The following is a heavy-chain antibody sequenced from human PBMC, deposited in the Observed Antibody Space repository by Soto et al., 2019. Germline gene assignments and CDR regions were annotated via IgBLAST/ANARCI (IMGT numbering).Heavy chain of an antibody. V-gene: IGHV4-61*01. J-gene: IGHJ6*02. CDR1: GGSVSSGSYY. D-gene: IGHD6-13*01. Sequence: QVQLQESGPGLVKPSETLSLTCTVSGGSVSSGSYYWSWIRQPPGKGLEWIGYIYYSGSTNYNPSFKSRVTISVDTSKNQFSLKLSSVTAADTAVYYCAREPVKVATPYSSQDLPYYYYYGMDVWGQGTTVTVSS. CDR3: AREPVKVATPYSSQDLPYYYYYGMDV. CDR2: IYYSGST.